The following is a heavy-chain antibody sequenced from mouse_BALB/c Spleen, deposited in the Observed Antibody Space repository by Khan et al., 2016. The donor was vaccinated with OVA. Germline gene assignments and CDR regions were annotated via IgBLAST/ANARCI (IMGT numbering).Heavy chain of an antibody. Sequence: EVQLVETGPGLVKPSQSLSLTCTVTGYSITSDYAWNWIRQFPGNKLEWMGYISYSGSTSYNPSLKSRISITRDTSKNQFFLQLTSMTTEDTATYYCARRGGGYYGAMDYWGQGTSVTVSS. J-gene: IGHJ4*01. D-gene: IGHD2-3*01. CDR1: GYSITSDYA. CDR2: ISYSGST. V-gene: IGHV3-2*02. CDR3: ARRGGGYYGAMDY.